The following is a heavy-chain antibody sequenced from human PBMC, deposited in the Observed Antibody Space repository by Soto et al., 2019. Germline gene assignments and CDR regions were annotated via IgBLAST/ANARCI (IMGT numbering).Heavy chain of an antibody. V-gene: IGHV3-30*18. CDR3: AKVKIVWGSYRPNDAFDI. Sequence: QVQLVESGGGVIQPGRFLRLSCAASGLSFSNYGMHWVRQAPGKGLEWVALISYDGTNEYYADSVKGRFTISRDNSKTTLYLLINSLRAEDMAVYHCAKVKIVWGSYRPNDAFDIWGQGTMVTVSS. CDR2: ISYDGTNE. J-gene: IGHJ3*02. CDR1: GLSFSNYG. D-gene: IGHD3-16*02.